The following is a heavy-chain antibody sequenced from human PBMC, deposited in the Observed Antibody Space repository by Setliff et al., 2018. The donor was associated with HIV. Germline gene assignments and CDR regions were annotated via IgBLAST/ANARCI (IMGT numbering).Heavy chain of an antibody. CDR1: GGSISSGSYY. V-gene: IGHV4-61*02. CDR3: ARHCSGGTCYGPDAENFLH. Sequence: SETLSLTCTVSGGSISSGSYYWSWIRQPAGKGLEWIGRIYTSGSTNYNPSLKSRVTISVDTSKNQLSLKLRSVTAADTAVYYCARHCSGGTCYGPDAENFLHWGQGTLVTVSS. J-gene: IGHJ1*01. CDR2: IYTSGST. D-gene: IGHD2-15*01.